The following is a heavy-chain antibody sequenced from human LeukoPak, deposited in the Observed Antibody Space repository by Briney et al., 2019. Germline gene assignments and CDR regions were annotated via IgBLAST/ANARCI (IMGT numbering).Heavy chain of an antibody. CDR2: IYYSGST. Sequence: PSETLSLTCTVSGGSISSYYWSWIRQPPGKGLEWIGYIYYSGSTNYNPSLKSRVTISVDTSKNQFSLKLSSVTAADTAMYYCASLDRRFSSSPEVDYWGQGTLVTVSS. CDR1: GGSISSYY. CDR3: ASLDRRFSSSPEVDY. J-gene: IGHJ4*02. D-gene: IGHD6-6*01. V-gene: IGHV4-59*01.